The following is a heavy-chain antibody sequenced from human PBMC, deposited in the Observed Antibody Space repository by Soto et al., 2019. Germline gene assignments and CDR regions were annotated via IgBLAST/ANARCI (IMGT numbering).Heavy chain of an antibody. Sequence: QVQLVQSGAEVKKPGASVKVSCKASGYTFTSYAMHWVRQAPGQRLEWMGWINAGNGNTKYSQKFQGRVTITRDTSASTAYMELSSLRSEDTAVYYCARGLAHTGLVPAAPPGALNFDYWGQGTLVTVSS. CDR2: INAGNGNT. J-gene: IGHJ4*02. CDR1: GYTFTSYA. V-gene: IGHV1-3*01. CDR3: ARGLAHTGLVPAAPPGALNFDY. D-gene: IGHD2-2*01.